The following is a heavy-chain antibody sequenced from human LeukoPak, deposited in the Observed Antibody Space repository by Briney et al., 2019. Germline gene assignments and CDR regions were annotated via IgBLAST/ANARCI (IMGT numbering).Heavy chain of an antibody. D-gene: IGHD1-14*01. CDR2: VWYSGTT. J-gene: IGHJ5*02. CDR3: AKGGPEASAGLTWFDP. Sequence: SETLSLTCTVSGYSISSGYYWGWIRQPPGKGLEWIGYVWYSGTTKYNPSLKSRVTISVDTSKNQFSLKLNYVTAADTAVYYCAKGGPEASAGLTWFDPWGQGTRVTVSS. CDR1: GYSISSGYY. V-gene: IGHV4-61*01.